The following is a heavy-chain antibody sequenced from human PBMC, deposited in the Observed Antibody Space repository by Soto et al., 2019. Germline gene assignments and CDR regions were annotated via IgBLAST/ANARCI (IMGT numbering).Heavy chain of an antibody. Sequence: SEKLSLTCTIVSPSISGYYWSWIRQPPGKGLEWIGNIYYPGSANYNPSLKSRVTISIDTSKSQFSLKLSSVTAADTAIYYCARARTGNIMGFFDYWGQGTQVTVSS. CDR2: IYYPGSA. D-gene: IGHD1-1*01. CDR1: SPSISGYY. CDR3: ARARTGNIMGFFDY. J-gene: IGHJ4*02. V-gene: IGHV4-59*08.